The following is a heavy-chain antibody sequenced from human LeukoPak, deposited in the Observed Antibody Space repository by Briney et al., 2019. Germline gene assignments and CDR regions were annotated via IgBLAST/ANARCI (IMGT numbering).Heavy chain of an antibody. CDR1: GFTFSSYG. Sequence: GGSLRLSCAASGFTFSSYGMNWVRQAPGKGLEWVSYISSSSSTIHYVDSVKDRFTISRDNAKNSLYLQMNSLGDEDTAVYFCARVTVVGANHIDYWGQGTLVTVSS. V-gene: IGHV3-48*02. J-gene: IGHJ4*02. CDR2: ISSSSSTI. D-gene: IGHD1-26*01. CDR3: ARVTVVGANHIDY.